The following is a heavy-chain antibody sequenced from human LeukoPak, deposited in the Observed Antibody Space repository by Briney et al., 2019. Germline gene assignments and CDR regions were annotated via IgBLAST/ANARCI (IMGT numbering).Heavy chain of an antibody. CDR2: INGTT. CDR3: AKVDYTYNFDY. J-gene: IGHJ4*02. D-gene: IGHD5-24*01. Sequence: GGSLRLSCAASGFTFKNYAMSWVRQAPGKGLEWVSPINGTTYYADPVKGRFTISRDNSKNTLYLQMNSLTAEDTAVFYCAKVDYTYNFDYWGQGTLVPVSS. V-gene: IGHV3-23*01. CDR1: GFTFKNYA.